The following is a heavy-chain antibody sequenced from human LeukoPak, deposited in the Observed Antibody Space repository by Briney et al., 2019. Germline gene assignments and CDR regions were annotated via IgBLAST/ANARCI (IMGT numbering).Heavy chain of an antibody. CDR3: AIQQPIFQNWFDP. Sequence: GASVKVSCKASGYTFTGYYMHWVRQAPGQGLEWMGWINPNSGGTNYAQKFQGRVTMTRDTSISTAYMELSRLRSDDTAVYYCAIQQPIFQNWFDPWGQGTLVTVSS. V-gene: IGHV1-2*02. D-gene: IGHD6-13*01. J-gene: IGHJ5*02. CDR1: GYTFTGYY. CDR2: INPNSGGT.